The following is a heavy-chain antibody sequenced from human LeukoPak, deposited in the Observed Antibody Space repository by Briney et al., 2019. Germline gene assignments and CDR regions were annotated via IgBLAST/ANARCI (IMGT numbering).Heavy chain of an antibody. CDR2: IYHSGST. Sequence: PSETLSLTCAVSGGSISSGGYSWSWIRQPPGKGLEWIGYIYHSGSTYYNPSLKSRVTVSVDRSKNQFSLKRSSVTAADTAVYYCARAAAGTGWWFDPWGQGTLVTVSS. D-gene: IGHD6-13*01. CDR1: GGSISSGGYS. V-gene: IGHV4-30-2*01. CDR3: ARAAAGTGWWFDP. J-gene: IGHJ5*02.